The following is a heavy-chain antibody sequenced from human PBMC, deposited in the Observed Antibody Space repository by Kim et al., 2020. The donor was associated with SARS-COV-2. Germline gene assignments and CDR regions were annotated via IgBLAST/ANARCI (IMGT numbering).Heavy chain of an antibody. J-gene: IGHJ4*02. CDR1: GFTFSSYA. Sequence: GGSLRLSCAASGFTFSSYAMSWVRQAPGKGLEWVSAISGSGGSTYYADSVKGRFTISRDNSKNTLYLQMNSLRAEDTAVYYCAKDRSGYDSYYYFDYWGQGALGTVSS. CDR2: ISGSGGST. V-gene: IGHV3-23*01. CDR3: AKDRSGYDSYYYFDY. D-gene: IGHD5-12*01.